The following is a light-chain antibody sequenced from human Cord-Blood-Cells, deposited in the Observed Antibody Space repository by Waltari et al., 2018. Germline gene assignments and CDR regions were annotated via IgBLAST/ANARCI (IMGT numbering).Light chain of an antibody. Sequence: ELVLTQSPGTLSLSPGERATLSCRASQRVSSSYLAWDQQKPCQAPRLLIYGASSRATGIPDRFSGSGSGTDFTLTISRLEPEDFAVYYCQQYGSSPGWTFGQGTKVEIK. V-gene: IGKV3-20*01. CDR2: GAS. CDR3: QQYGSSPGWT. CDR1: QRVSSSY. J-gene: IGKJ1*01.